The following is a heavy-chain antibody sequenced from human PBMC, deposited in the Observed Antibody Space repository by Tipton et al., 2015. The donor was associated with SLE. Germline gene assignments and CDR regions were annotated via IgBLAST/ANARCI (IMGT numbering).Heavy chain of an antibody. CDR2: LYTSGTT. CDR3: AGVGLITPDAFDI. J-gene: IGHJ3*02. D-gene: IGHD5-24*01. CDR1: GASINSNY. V-gene: IGHV4-4*08. Sequence: TLSLTCTVSGASINSNYWTWIRQPPGKGLEWIGYLYTSGTTKYNPSPQSRVTISVDTPKNQFSLKLNSVTAADTAVYYCAGVGLITPDAFDIWGEGTMVTVSS.